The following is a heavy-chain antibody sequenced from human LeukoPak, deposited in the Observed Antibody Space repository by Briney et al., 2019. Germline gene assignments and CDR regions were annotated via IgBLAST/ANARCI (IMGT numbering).Heavy chain of an antibody. CDR2: INVDGSST. Sequence: GGSLRLSCAASGFTFSSYWMHWVRQAPGKGLVWVSRINVDGSSTYYADCVKGGFIISRDNAKNTLYLQMNSQRAEDSAVYYCARETAVSGGVYFDYWGQGTLVTVSS. D-gene: IGHD1-14*01. CDR1: GFTFSSYW. V-gene: IGHV3-74*01. J-gene: IGHJ4*02. CDR3: ARETAVSGGVYFDY.